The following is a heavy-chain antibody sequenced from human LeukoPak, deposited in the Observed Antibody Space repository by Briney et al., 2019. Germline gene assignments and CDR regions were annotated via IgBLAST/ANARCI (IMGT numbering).Heavy chain of an antibody. CDR2: ISSSSSYI. V-gene: IGHV3-11*06. CDR1: GFTFSDYY. D-gene: IGHD3-9*01. J-gene: IGHJ4*02. CDR3: ARAKGIQLRYFDWLLRYFDY. Sequence: GGSLRLSCAASGFTFSDYYMSWIRQAPGKGLEWVSSISSSSSYIYYADSVKGRFTISRDNAKNSLYLQMNSLRAEDTAVYYCARAKGIQLRYFDWLLRYFDYWGQGTLVTVSS.